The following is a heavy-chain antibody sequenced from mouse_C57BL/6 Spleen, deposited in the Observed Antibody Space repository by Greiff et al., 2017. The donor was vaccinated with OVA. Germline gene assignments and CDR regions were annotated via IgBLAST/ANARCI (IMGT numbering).Heavy chain of an antibody. V-gene: IGHV1-52*01. J-gene: IGHJ3*01. CDR2: IDPSDSET. D-gene: IGHD2-5*01. Sequence: VQLQQSGAELVRPGSSVKLSCKASGYTFTSYWMHWVKQRPIQGLEWIGNIDPSDSETHYNQKFKDKATLTVDKSSSTAYMQLSSLTSEDSAVYYCARGGAYYSNYEAYWGQGTLVTVSA. CDR3: ARGGAYYSNYEAY. CDR1: GYTFTSYW.